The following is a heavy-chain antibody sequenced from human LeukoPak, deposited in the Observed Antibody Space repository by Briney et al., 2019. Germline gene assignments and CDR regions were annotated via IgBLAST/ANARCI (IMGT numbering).Heavy chain of an antibody. CDR2: IYYSGSS. CDR1: GYSISSGYY. J-gene: IGHJ4*02. Sequence: PSETLSLTCTVSGYSISSGYYWGWIRQPPGKGLEWIGSIYYSGSSYYNPSLKSRVTIPVDTSKNQFSLKLSSVTAADTAVYYCARRSRYCIGGSCSTYFDYWGQGTLVTVSS. V-gene: IGHV4-38-2*02. D-gene: IGHD2-15*01. CDR3: ARRSRYCIGGSCSTYFDY.